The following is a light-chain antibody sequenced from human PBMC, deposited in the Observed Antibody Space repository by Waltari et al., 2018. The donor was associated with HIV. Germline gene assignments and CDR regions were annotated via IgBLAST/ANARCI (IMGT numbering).Light chain of an antibody. CDR2: EVS. J-gene: IGLJ2*01. Sequence: QSALPQPASVSGSPGQSTTVPCTATSSDIGASDFFSWYQQTPGTAPKLVIYEVSNRPSGISYRFSGSKSGNTASLTISGLQTEDEADYYCSSFTTSNSLLFGGGTKVTVL. V-gene: IGLV2-14*01. CDR3: SSFTTSNSLL. CDR1: SSDIGASDF.